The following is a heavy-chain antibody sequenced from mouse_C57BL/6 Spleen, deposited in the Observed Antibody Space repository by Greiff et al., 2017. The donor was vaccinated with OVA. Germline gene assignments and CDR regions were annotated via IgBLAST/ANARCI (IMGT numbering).Heavy chain of an antibody. V-gene: IGHV14-1*01. D-gene: IGHD1-1*01. CDR3: TTGYGSSYRYWYFDV. CDR2: IDPEEGDT. Sequence: EVQLQQSGAELVRPGASVKLSCTASGFSIKDYYMHWVKQRPEQGLEWIGRIDPEEGDTEYAPKFPGKATMTADTSSNTAYLQLSSMTSEDTAVYYCTTGYGSSYRYWYFDVWGTGTTVTVSS. J-gene: IGHJ1*03. CDR1: GFSIKDYY.